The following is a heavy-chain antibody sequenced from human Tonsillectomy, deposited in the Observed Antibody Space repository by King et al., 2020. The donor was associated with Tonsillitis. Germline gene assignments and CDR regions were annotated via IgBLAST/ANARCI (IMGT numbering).Heavy chain of an antibody. D-gene: IGHD6-19*01. Sequence: QLQESGPGLGKPSETLSLICTVSGGSISSNSYYWGWIRQPPGKGLEWIGNIDYSGSTYYNPSLKSRVTISVDTSKKQLSLKLSSVTAADTAVYYCARGQWLVMGFDYWGQGTLVTVSS. J-gene: IGHJ4*02. CDR3: ARGQWLVMGFDY. V-gene: IGHV4-39*07. CDR2: IDYSGST. CDR1: GGSISSNSYY.